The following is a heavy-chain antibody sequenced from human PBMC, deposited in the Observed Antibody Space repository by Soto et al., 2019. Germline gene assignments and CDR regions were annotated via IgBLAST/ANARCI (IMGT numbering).Heavy chain of an antibody. Sequence: QLQLQESGPGLVKPSETLSLTCTVSGGSISSSSYYWGWIRQPPGKGLEWIGSIYYSGSTYYNPSLKSRVTISVDTSKNQYSLQRSSVTAADTAVYYCASLPPIRGVAYYYYYMDVWGKGTTVTVSS. CDR3: ASLPPIRGVAYYYYYMDV. CDR1: GGSISSSSYY. CDR2: IYYSGST. V-gene: IGHV4-39*01. D-gene: IGHD3-10*01. J-gene: IGHJ6*03.